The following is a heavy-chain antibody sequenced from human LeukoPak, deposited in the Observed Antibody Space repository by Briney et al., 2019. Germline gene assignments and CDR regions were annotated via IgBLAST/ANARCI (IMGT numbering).Heavy chain of an antibody. CDR2: IIPIFGTA. Sequence: GASVKVSCKASGGTFSSYAISWVRQAPGQGLEWMGGIIPIFGTANYAQKFQGRVTISADESTSTAYMELSSLRSEDTAVYYCAEGGSYDPNAFDIWGQGTMVTVSS. V-gene: IGHV1-69*13. J-gene: IGHJ3*02. CDR3: AEGGSYDPNAFDI. D-gene: IGHD1-26*01. CDR1: GGTFSSYA.